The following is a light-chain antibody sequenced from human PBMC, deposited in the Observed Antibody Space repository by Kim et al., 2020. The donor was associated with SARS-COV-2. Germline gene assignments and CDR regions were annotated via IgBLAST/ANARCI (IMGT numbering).Light chain of an antibody. Sequence: ENVLTQSPDSLSLSPGEGATLSCRASQSVSSYLAWYQQRPGQAPRLLIYAASSRATGIPDRFSGSGSGTVFTLTISRLEPEDFGVYYCHQYGRTPPWTFGQGTKVDIK. CDR2: AAS. CDR1: QSVSSY. J-gene: IGKJ1*01. V-gene: IGKV3-20*01. CDR3: HQYGRTPPWT.